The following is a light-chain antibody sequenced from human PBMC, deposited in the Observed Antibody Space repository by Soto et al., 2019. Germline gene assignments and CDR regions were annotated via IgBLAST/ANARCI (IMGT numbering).Light chain of an antibody. J-gene: IGLJ3*02. CDR1: SSNIGSNA. CDR3: ATWDDSLGGQGV. CDR2: TNN. Sequence: QSALTQPPSASGTPGQRVTISCSGSSSNIGSNAVSWYQQLPGTAPKLLIYTNNQRPSRVPDRFSGSKSGTSASLAVSGLQSEDEADYYCATWDDSLGGQGVFGGGTQLTVL. V-gene: IGLV1-44*01.